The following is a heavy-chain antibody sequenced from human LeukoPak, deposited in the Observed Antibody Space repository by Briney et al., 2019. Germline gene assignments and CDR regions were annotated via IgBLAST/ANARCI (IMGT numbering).Heavy chain of an antibody. D-gene: IGHD5-18*01. CDR3: ARDLRSYGLRWAPYNWFDP. J-gene: IGHJ5*02. CDR2: ISSSSSYI. CDR1: GFTFSSYS. V-gene: IGHV3-21*01. Sequence: KPEGSLRLSCAASGFTFSSYSMNWVRQAPGKGLEWVSSISSSSSYIYYADSVKGRFTISRDNAKNSLYLQMNSLRAEDTAVYYCARDLRSYGLRWAPYNWFDPWGQGTLVTVSS.